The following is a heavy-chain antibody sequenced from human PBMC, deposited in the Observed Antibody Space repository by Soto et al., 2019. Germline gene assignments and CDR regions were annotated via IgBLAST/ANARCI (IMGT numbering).Heavy chain of an antibody. J-gene: IGHJ3*02. CDR2: IWYDGSNT. CDR1: GFTFSNYG. Sequence: GGSLRLSCAASGFTFSNYGMHWVRQAPGKGLEWVAVIWYDGSNTYFADSVEGRFTISKDNSKDTLFLQMNSLRAEDTAVYYCARDIGDHTSRWTDAFDIWGQGTMVTVSS. D-gene: IGHD6-13*01. CDR3: ARDIGDHTSRWTDAFDI. V-gene: IGHV3-33*01.